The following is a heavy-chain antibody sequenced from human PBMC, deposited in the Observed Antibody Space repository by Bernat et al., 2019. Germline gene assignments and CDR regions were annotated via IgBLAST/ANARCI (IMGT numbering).Heavy chain of an antibody. CDR1: GFTFSSYW. Sequence: EVQLVESGGGLVQPGGSLRLSCAASGFTFSSYWMHWVRQAPGKGLVWVARINRDGSITTYADSVRGRFNTSRDNAKNTLFLQMTSQTAEDTAVYYCVRIEYSASSLGIDYRGQGALVSVSS. CDR3: VRIEYSASSLGIDY. V-gene: IGHV3-74*01. J-gene: IGHJ4*02. CDR2: INRDGSIT. D-gene: IGHD5-12*01.